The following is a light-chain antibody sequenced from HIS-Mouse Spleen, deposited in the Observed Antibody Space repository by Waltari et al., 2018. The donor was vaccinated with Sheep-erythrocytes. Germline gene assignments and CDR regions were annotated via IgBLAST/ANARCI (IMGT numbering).Light chain of an antibody. V-gene: IGLV1-47*01. CDR2: RNN. J-gene: IGLJ3*02. CDR3: AAWDDSLSGNWV. CDR1: RSNIGSNY. Sequence: QSALTQPRSVSGSPGQSVTISCSGSRSNIGSNYVYLYQQLPGTAPKLLIYRNNQRPSGVPDRFSGSKSGTSASPAISGLRSEDEADYYCAAWDDSLSGNWVFGGGTKLTVL.